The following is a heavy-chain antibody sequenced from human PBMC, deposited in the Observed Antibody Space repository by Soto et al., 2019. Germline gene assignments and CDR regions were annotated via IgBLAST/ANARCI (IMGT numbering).Heavy chain of an antibody. J-gene: IGHJ4*02. CDR2: IWYDGSNK. Sequence: QVQLVESGGGVVQPGRSLRLSCAASGFTFSSYGMHWVRQAPGKGLEWVAVIWYDGSNKYYADSVKGRFTISRDNSKNTLYLQMNSLRAEDTAVYYCARDHREKYCSSTSCYFWIDYWGQGTLVTVSS. CDR1: GFTFSSYG. CDR3: ARDHREKYCSSTSCYFWIDY. D-gene: IGHD2-2*01. V-gene: IGHV3-33*01.